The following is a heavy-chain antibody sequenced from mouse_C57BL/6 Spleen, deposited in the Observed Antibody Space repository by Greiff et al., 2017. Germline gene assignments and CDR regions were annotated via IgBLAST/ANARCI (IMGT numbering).Heavy chain of an antibody. CDR1: GYTFTDYY. Sequence: VQLQQSGPELVKPGASVKISCKASGYTFTDYYMNWVKQSHGKSLEWIGYINPNNGGTSYNQKFKGKATLTVDKSSSTAYMELRSLTSEDSAVYYCAPYDYEVAWFAYWGQGTLVTVSA. CDR2: INPNNGGT. D-gene: IGHD2-4*01. V-gene: IGHV1-26*01. CDR3: APYDYEVAWFAY. J-gene: IGHJ3*01.